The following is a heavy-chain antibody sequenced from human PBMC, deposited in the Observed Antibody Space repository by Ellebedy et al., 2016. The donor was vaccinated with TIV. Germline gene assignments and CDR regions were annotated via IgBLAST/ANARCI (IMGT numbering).Heavy chain of an antibody. CDR1: GFTFSSYA. V-gene: IGHV3-23*01. CDR2: ISGSGGST. D-gene: IGHD6-13*01. J-gene: IGHJ6*03. Sequence: GGSLRLXCAASGFTFSSYAMSWVRQAPGKGLEWVSAISGSGGSTYYADSVKGRFTISRGNSKNTLYLQMNSLRAEDTAVYYCAKRYSSSWYGKNYYMDVWGKGTTVTVSS. CDR3: AKRYSSSWYGKNYYMDV.